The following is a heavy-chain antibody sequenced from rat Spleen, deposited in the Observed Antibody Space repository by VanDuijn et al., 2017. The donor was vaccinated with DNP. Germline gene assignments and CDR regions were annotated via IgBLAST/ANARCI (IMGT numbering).Heavy chain of an antibody. CDR2: ISSGGGT. J-gene: IGHJ2*01. D-gene: IGHD1-1*01. CDR3: ARDGQWDYLDY. V-gene: IGHV2S12*01. CDR1: GFSLTSFG. Sequence: QVQLKESGPGLVQSSQTLSLTCTVSGFSLTSFGVSWVRQPPGKGLEWISSISSGGGTFYNPSLYSRLTISRDTSKSQVFLKMNSLQTEDTAIYFCARDGQWDYLDYWGQGVMVTVSS.